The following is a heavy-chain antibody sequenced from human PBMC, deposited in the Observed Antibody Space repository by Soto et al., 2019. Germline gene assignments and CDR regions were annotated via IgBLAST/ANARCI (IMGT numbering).Heavy chain of an antibody. J-gene: IGHJ6*02. CDR1: GYSFTSYY. CDR2: INPSGGST. Sequence: GASVKVSCKASGYSFTSYYMHWVRQAPGQGLEWMGIINPSGGSTSYAQKFQGRVTMTRDTSTSTVYMELSSLRSEDTAVYYCARDSPSRHIVVVTATPDYYYGMDVWGQGTTVTV. D-gene: IGHD2-21*02. CDR3: ARDSPSRHIVVVTATPDYYYGMDV. V-gene: IGHV1-46*01.